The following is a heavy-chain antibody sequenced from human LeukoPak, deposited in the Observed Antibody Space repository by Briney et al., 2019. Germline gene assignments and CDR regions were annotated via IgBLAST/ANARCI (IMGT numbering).Heavy chain of an antibody. CDR1: GYTFTGYY. D-gene: IGHD2-2*01. Sequence: GASVKVSCKASGYTFTGYYIHWVRQAPGQGPEWMGWINSNSGGTNYAQTFQGRVTMTRDTSISTAYMELSRLRSDDTAVYYCARAARYCSSTSCSTEVSSKYYYYYGMDVWGQGTTVTVSS. CDR2: INSNSGGT. CDR3: ARAARYCSSTSCSTEVSSKYYYYYGMDV. J-gene: IGHJ6*02. V-gene: IGHV1-2*02.